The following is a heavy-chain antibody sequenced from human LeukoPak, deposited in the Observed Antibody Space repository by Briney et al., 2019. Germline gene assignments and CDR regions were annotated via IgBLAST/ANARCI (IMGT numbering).Heavy chain of an antibody. D-gene: IGHD6-19*01. Sequence: PGGSLRLSCAASGFTFDGYAMHWVRQAPGKGLEWVSGISWNSGSIGYADSVKGRFTISRDNAKNSLYLQMNSLRAEDTALYYCAKDRGEQWLVLDYWGQGTLVTVSS. CDR3: AKDRGEQWLVLDY. CDR1: GFTFDGYA. CDR2: ISWNSGSI. V-gene: IGHV3-9*01. J-gene: IGHJ4*02.